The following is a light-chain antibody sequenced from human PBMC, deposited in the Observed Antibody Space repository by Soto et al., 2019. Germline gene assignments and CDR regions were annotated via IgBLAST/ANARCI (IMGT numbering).Light chain of an antibody. J-gene: IGLJ1*01. CDR1: TSNIGAGYD. CDR3: QSYDSSLSGYV. Sequence: QSALTQSPSVSGAPGQRVTISCTGSTSNIGAGYDVHWYQQLPGTAPKLLMFGNINRPSGVPDRFSGSKSGTSASLAITGLQAEDEADYFCQSYDSSLSGYVFGTGTKLTVL. V-gene: IGLV1-40*01. CDR2: GNI.